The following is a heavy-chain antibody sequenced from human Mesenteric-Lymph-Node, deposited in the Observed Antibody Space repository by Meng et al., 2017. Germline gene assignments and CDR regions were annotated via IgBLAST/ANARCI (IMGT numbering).Heavy chain of an antibody. CDR3: ARTPCSSLWYRWFDP. J-gene: IGHJ5*02. Sequence: SETLSLTCTVSGDSISSYCWSWIRQSAGEGLECIGRLHPSGSTTYNPSLKSRVTMSIDTSKNQFSLTMSSMTAADTAVYYCARTPCSSLWYRWFDPWGQGILVTGAS. CDR1: GDSISSYC. CDR2: LHPSGST. D-gene: IGHD6-13*01. V-gene: IGHV4-4*07.